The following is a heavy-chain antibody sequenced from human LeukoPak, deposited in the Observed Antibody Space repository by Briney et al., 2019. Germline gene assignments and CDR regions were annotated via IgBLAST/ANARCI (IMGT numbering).Heavy chain of an antibody. CDR2: ISGSGGST. CDR1: GGSISSSSYY. Sequence: ETLSLTCTVSGGSISSSSYYWGWVRQAPGKGLEWVSAISGSGGSTYYADSVKGRFTMSRDNSKNTLYLQMNSLRAEDTAVYYCAKVLVGTTCFEYWGQGTLVTVSS. V-gene: IGHV3-23*01. J-gene: IGHJ4*02. D-gene: IGHD1-7*01. CDR3: AKVLVGTTCFEY.